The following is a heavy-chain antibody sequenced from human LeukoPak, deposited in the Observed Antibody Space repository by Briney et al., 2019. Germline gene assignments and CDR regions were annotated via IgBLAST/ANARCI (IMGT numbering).Heavy chain of an antibody. CDR1: GFTFSDYF. Sequence: PGGSLRLSCAASGFTFSDYFMSWIRQAPGKGLEWVSYISTSGSTIYYADSVKGRFTISRDNAKNSLYLQMTSLRAEDTAVYYCAKGLPATLLDYWGQGTLVTASS. J-gene: IGHJ4*02. D-gene: IGHD2-2*01. V-gene: IGHV3-11*01. CDR2: ISTSGSTI. CDR3: AKGLPATLLDY.